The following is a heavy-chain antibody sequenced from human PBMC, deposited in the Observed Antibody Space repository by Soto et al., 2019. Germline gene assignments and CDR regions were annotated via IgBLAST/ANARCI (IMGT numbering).Heavy chain of an antibody. CDR2: ISGSGGST. V-gene: IGHV3-23*01. Sequence: GGSLRLSCAASGFTFSSYAMSWVRQAPGKGLEWVSAISGSGGSTYYADSVKGRFTISRDNSKNTLYLQMNSLRAEDTAVYYCAKAQSPFVPASQPVGYWGQGTLVTVSS. CDR1: GFTFSSYA. J-gene: IGHJ4*02. D-gene: IGHD6-6*01. CDR3: AKAQSPFVPASQPVGY.